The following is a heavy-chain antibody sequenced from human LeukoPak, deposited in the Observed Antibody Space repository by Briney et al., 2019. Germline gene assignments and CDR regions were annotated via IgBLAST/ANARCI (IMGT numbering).Heavy chain of an antibody. D-gene: IGHD2-2*01. CDR1: GYSISSGYY. CDR3: ARGLSSTRRESDY. Sequence: PSETLSLTCTVSGYSISSGYYWGWIRQPPGKGLEWIGSIYHSGSTYYNPSLKSRVTISIDTSKNQFSLRLRSVAAADTAVYFCARGLSSTRRESDYWGQGTLVTVSS. CDR2: IYHSGST. V-gene: IGHV4-38-2*02. J-gene: IGHJ4*02.